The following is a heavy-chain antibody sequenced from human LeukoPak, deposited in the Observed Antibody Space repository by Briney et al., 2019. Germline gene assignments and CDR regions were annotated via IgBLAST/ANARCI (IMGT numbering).Heavy chain of an antibody. D-gene: IGHD7-27*01. J-gene: IGHJ6*02. CDR2: IKPDGTEE. V-gene: IGHV3-7*01. CDR1: GFSFSDSW. Sequence: GGSLRLSCAASGFSFSDSWMSWVRQAPGKGPEGVANIKPDGTEEHYVDSVKGRFTVSRDNARNSLFLQMNSLRVEDTALYYYATYTNWVAGDVWGQGTTVSVSS. CDR3: ATYTNWVAGDV.